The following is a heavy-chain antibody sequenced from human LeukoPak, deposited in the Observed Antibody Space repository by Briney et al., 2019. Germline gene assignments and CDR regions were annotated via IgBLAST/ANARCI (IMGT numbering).Heavy chain of an antibody. CDR1: GFTFSSYW. V-gene: IGHV3-7*01. J-gene: IGHJ4*02. Sequence: PGGSLRLSCVASGFTFSSYWMIWVRQAPGKGLEWVANIKQDGSEKYYVDSVKGRFTIPRDNAKNSLYLQMNSLRAEDTAVYYCARDFAGGGPGDYWGQGTLVTVSS. D-gene: IGHD2-15*01. CDR2: IKQDGSEK. CDR3: ARDFAGGGPGDY.